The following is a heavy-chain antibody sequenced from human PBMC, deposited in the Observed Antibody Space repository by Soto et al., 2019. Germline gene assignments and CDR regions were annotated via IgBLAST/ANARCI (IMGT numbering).Heavy chain of an antibody. D-gene: IGHD3-22*01. Sequence: SETLSLTCAVSGGSISSINWWSWVRQPPGKGLEWIGEIYHSGSTNYNPSLKSRVTISVDKSKNQFSLKLSSVTAADTAVYYCARDWPGSGYDSSGYYDLWGQGTLVTVSS. CDR2: IYHSGST. J-gene: IGHJ4*02. CDR3: ARDWPGSGYDSSGYYDL. CDR1: GGSISSINW. V-gene: IGHV4-4*02.